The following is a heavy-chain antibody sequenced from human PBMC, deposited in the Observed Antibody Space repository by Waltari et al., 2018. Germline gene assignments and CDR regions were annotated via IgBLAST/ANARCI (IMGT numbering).Heavy chain of an antibody. CDR3: ARRDTVIEPVPSYPLGH. Sequence: QVQLQQWGAGLLKPSETLSLTCAVYGGSFSGYYWSWIRQSPGEGLEWIGEINHTGKTFYNPALKSRLAISVDTSKNQFSLKLSSVTAADTAMYYCARRDTVIEPVPSYPLGHWGQGTLVTVSS. J-gene: IGHJ4*02. D-gene: IGHD3-16*01. CDR1: GGSFSGYY. V-gene: IGHV4-34*01. CDR2: INHTGKT.